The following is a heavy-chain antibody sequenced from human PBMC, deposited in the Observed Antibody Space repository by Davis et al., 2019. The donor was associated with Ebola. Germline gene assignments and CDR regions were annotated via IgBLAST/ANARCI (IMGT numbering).Heavy chain of an antibody. Sequence: SETLSLTCTVSGGSKSSYYWSWIRQPPGKGLEWIGYIYYSGSTNYNPSLKSRVTISVDTSKNQFSLKLSSVTAADTAVYYCAAFPYYYYGMDVWGQGTTVTVSS. CDR3: AAFPYYYYGMDV. J-gene: IGHJ6*02. CDR2: IYYSGST. D-gene: IGHD2/OR15-2a*01. CDR1: GGSKSSYY. V-gene: IGHV4-59*08.